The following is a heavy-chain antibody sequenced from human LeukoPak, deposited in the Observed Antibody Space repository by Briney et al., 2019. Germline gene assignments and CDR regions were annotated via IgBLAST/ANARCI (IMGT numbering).Heavy chain of an antibody. V-gene: IGHV5-51*01. Sequence: GESLKISCKGSGNKFNAYWIAWMRQMPGKGLEWMGIIYPDDSDTRYSPSFQGQVTISADKSVSIAYLQWSSLKASDTAMHYCARPNITSYYDSRGYDAFDVWGQGTMVIVSS. CDR2: IYPDDSDT. CDR1: GNKFNAYW. D-gene: IGHD3-22*01. J-gene: IGHJ3*01. CDR3: ARPNITSYYDSRGYDAFDV.